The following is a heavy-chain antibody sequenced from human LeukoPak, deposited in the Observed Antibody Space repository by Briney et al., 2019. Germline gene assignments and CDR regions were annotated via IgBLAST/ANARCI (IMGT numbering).Heavy chain of an antibody. Sequence: ASVKVSCKASGYTFTSYYMHWVRQAPGQGLEWMGIINPSGGSTSYAQKFQGRVTMTRDTSTSTVYMELSSLRSEDTAVYYCARGSGYEGGYSYGYLGYWGQGTQVTVSS. CDR1: GYTFTSYY. V-gene: IGHV1-46*01. CDR3: ARGSGYEGGYSYGYLGY. D-gene: IGHD5-18*01. CDR2: INPSGGST. J-gene: IGHJ4*02.